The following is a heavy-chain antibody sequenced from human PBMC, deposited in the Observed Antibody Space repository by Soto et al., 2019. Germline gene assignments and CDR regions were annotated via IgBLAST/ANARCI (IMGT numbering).Heavy chain of an antibody. D-gene: IGHD7-27*01. J-gene: IGHJ4*02. V-gene: IGHV4-30-4*01. CDR3: ARGPSGDKVDS. Sequence: QVQLQESGPGLVKPSQTLSLTCTVSGGSISTVNYWWSWIRQSPDMGLEWIGHIYNGGRTYNNPSLESRVTMSVDTSKNQLSLTLSSVSAADTAVYYCARGPSGDKVDSWGQGTLVTASS. CDR1: GGSISTVNYW. CDR2: IYNGGRT.